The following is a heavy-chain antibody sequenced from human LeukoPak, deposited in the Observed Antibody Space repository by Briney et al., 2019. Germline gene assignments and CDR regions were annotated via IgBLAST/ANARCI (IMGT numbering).Heavy chain of an antibody. CDR2: IYYSGRT. J-gene: IGHJ4*02. V-gene: IGHV4-59*01. Sequence: SETLSLTCTVSGGSINSYYWSWIRQPPGKGLEWIGYIYYSGRTNYNPSLKSRVTISVDTSKNQFSLRLSSVTAADTALYYCARVTGYMVEDYFDYWGQGTLVTVSS. CDR3: ARVTGYMVEDYFDY. CDR1: GGSINSYY. D-gene: IGHD6-13*01.